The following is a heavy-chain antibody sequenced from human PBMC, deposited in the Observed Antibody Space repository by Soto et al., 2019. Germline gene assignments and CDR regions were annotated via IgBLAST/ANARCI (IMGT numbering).Heavy chain of an antibody. D-gene: IGHD1-26*01. CDR1: GYTFTSYA. CDR3: ARPPMRGSYPYNCFDA. Sequence: ASVKVSCKASGYTFTSYAMHWVRQAPGHRLEWMGWINAGNGNTKYSQKFQGRVTITRDTSASTAYMELSSLRSEDTAVSSPARPPMRGSYPYNCFDASGQGTVLAASS. V-gene: IGHV1-3*01. J-gene: IGHJ5*02. CDR2: INAGNGNT.